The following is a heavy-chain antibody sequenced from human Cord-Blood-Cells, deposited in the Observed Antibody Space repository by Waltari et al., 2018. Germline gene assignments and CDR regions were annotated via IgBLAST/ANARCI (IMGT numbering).Heavy chain of an antibody. CDR2: ISRGGST. J-gene: IGHJ4*02. D-gene: IGHD1-26*01. Sequence: EVQLVEPGGGLIQPGASLRLSCAASGFTVSSHYMNWVRQAPGKGLEWVSVISRGGSTYYADSVKGRFTISRDKSKNTLYLQMNSLRAEDTAVYYCARGGGSYQYYFDYWGQGTLVTVSS. CDR1: GFTVSSHY. CDR3: ARGGGSYQYYFDY. V-gene: IGHV3-53*01.